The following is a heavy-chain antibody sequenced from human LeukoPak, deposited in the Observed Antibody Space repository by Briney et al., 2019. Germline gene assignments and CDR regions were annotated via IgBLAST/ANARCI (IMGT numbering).Heavy chain of an antibody. V-gene: IGHV3-74*03. CDR2: INGDETTT. J-gene: IGHJ4*02. D-gene: IGHD2-15*01. CDR1: GFTFRSYW. Sequence: GGSLRLSCAASGFTFRSYWMRWFRQDSRKGLVWVSVINGDETTTTYADSVKGRFTISRDNAKKTLYLQMNSLRVEDTAVYYCARGGCSGSSCYWLSVQWGQGTLVTVSS. CDR3: ARGGCSGSSCYWLSVQ.